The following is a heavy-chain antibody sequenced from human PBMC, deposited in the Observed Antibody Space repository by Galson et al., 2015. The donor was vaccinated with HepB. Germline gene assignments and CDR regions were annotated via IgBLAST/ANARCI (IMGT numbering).Heavy chain of an antibody. CDR1: GYSFTTYW. Sequence: QSGAEVKKPGESLKISCEGSGYSFTTYWIAWMRQMPGKGLEWMGMIYPGDSQTRYSPSFQGQVTISADKSISTAYLQWSSLKAPDTAIYDSARRRETRVPLVVSSFVSAAPPMYNWFDPWGQGTLVTVSS. D-gene: IGHD2-8*02. V-gene: IGHV5-51*03. CDR2: IYPGDSQT. J-gene: IGHJ5*02. CDR3: ARRRETRVPLVVSSFVSAAPPMYNWFDP.